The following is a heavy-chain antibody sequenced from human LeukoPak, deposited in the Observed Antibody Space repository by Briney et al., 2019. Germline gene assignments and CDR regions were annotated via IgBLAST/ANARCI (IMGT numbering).Heavy chain of an antibody. Sequence: GGSLRLSCAASGFTFSSYAMSWVRQAPGKGLEWVSAISGSGGSTYYADSVKGRFTISRDNSKNTLYLPMNSLRAEDTAVYYCAKEFSTPLGSDYYYYYMDVWGKGTTVTVSS. CDR2: ISGSGGST. CDR3: AKEFSTPLGSDYYYYYMDV. CDR1: GFTFSSYA. V-gene: IGHV3-23*01. D-gene: IGHD2/OR15-2a*01. J-gene: IGHJ6*03.